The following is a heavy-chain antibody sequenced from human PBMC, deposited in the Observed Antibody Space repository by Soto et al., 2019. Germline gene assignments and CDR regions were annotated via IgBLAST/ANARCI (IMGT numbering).Heavy chain of an antibody. J-gene: IGHJ4*02. CDR3: ARDRRPYYYDSSGYYY. D-gene: IGHD3-22*01. CDR2: ISGYSGNT. Sequence: QLQLVQSGAEVKKPGASVKVSCKASGNTFTSYVFSWVRQAPGQGLEWMGWISGYSGNTNYAQKLQGRVTMTTDTSTSTAYMELRSLRSDDKSVYYCARDRRPYYYDSSGYYYWGQGTLVTVSS. V-gene: IGHV1-18*01. CDR1: GNTFTSYV.